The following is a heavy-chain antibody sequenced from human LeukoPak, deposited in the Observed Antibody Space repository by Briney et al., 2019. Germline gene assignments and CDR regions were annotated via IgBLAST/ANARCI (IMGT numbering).Heavy chain of an antibody. CDR3: ARPLSSGWYYFDY. CDR2: INHSGST. D-gene: IGHD6-19*01. Sequence: SETLSLTCAVYGGSFSGYYWSWIRQPPGKGLEWIGEINHSGSTNYSPSLKSRVTISVDTSKNQFSLKLSSVTAADTAVYYCARPLSSGWYYFDYWGQGTLVTVSS. CDR1: GGSFSGYY. J-gene: IGHJ4*02. V-gene: IGHV4-34*01.